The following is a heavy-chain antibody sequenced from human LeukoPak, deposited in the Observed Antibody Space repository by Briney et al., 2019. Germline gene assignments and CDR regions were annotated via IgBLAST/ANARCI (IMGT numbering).Heavy chain of an antibody. D-gene: IGHD5-18*01. CDR1: EFSVGSNY. Sequence: PGGSLRLSCAASEFSVGSNYMTWVRQAPGKGLEWVSSISSSSSYIYYADSVKGRFTISRDNAKNSLYLQMNSLRAEDTAVYYCAREYRLPRYYFDYWGQGTLVTVSS. CDR3: AREYRLPRYYFDY. V-gene: IGHV3-21*01. J-gene: IGHJ4*02. CDR2: ISSSSSYI.